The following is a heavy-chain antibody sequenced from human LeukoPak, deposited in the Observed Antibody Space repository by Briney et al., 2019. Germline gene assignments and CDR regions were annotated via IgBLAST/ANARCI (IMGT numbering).Heavy chain of an antibody. Sequence: PGGSLRLSCAASGFTCGTYSMNWVRQAPGKGLEWVAYISRSVDTIYYADSVKGRFTISRDNAKNSLYLQMNSLRAEDTAVYYCARDIGYYDSSGYYYGDDYFDYWGQGTLVTVSS. J-gene: IGHJ4*02. D-gene: IGHD3-22*01. CDR2: ISRSVDTI. CDR3: ARDIGYYDSSGYYYGDDYFDY. V-gene: IGHV3-48*04. CDR1: GFTCGTYS.